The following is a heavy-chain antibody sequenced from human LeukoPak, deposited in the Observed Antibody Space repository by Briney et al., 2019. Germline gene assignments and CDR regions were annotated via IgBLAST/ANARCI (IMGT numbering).Heavy chain of an antibody. CDR3: ARGIWSATRVDYYLDN. D-gene: IGHD5-24*01. J-gene: IGHJ4*02. Sequence: GAPVKVSCKASGYTFSGYAIHWVRQAPGQRFEWMGWINAGNGHTKYSQNFQGRVTITRDSSANIVYMDVSSLRSEDTAVYYCARGIWSATRVDYYLDNWGRGTLVTVSS. CDR1: GYTFSGYA. V-gene: IGHV1-3*01. CDR2: INAGNGHT.